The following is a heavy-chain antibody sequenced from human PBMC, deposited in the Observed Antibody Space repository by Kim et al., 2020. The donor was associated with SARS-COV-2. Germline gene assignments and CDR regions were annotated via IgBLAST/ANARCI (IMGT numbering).Heavy chain of an antibody. J-gene: IGHJ4*02. CDR3: AMNPLGGLRLPPSSDY. V-gene: IGHV1-69*04. CDR1: GGTFSSYA. Sequence: SVKVSCKASGGTFSSYAISWVRQAPGQGLEWMGRIIPILGIANYAQKFQGRVTITADKSTSTAYMELSSLRSEDTAVYYCAMNPLGGLRLPPSSDYWGQGTLVTVSS. CDR2: IIPILGIA. D-gene: IGHD5-12*01.